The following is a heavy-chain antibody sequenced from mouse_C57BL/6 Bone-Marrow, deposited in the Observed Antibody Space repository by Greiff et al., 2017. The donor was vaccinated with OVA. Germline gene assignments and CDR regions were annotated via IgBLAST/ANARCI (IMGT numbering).Heavy chain of an antibody. Sequence: QVQLQQPGAELVKPGASVKMSCKASGYTFTSYWITWVKQRPGQGLEWIGDIYPSSGSTNYNEKFKSKATLTVDTSSSTAYMQLSSLTSEDAAVYYCARRGTTVVPFAYWGQGTLVTVSA. V-gene: IGHV1-55*01. CDR3: ARRGTTVVPFAY. J-gene: IGHJ3*01. CDR2: IYPSSGST. D-gene: IGHD1-1*01. CDR1: GYTFTSYW.